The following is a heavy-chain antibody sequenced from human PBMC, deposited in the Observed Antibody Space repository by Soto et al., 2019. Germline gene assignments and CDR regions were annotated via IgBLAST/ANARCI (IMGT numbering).Heavy chain of an antibody. CDR2: IIPIFGTA. Sequence: EASVKVSCKASGGTFSSYAISWVRQAPGQGLEWMGGIIPIFGTANYAQKFQGRVTITADESTSTAYMELSSLRSEDTAVYYCARHNPAYYDFWSGYYSTLDKYCYYGMDVWGQGTTVTVSS. J-gene: IGHJ6*02. CDR1: GGTFSSYA. CDR3: ARHNPAYYDFWSGYYSTLDKYCYYGMDV. V-gene: IGHV1-69*13. D-gene: IGHD3-3*01.